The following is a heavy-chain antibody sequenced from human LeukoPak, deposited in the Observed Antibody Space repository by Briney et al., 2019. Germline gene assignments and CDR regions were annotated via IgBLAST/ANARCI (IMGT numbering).Heavy chain of an antibody. Sequence: SGTLSLTCTVSGVSMSTHYWSWLRQPPGKGLEWIGYLLDSWRTKDNPSLQSRVTLSADTSKNQFSLRLTSVTAADTAVYYSATIRRGSIYGYFDFWGQGILVTVSS. J-gene: IGHJ4*02. CDR1: GVSMSTHY. V-gene: IGHV4-59*11. D-gene: IGHD5-18*01. CDR2: LLDSWRT. CDR3: ATIRRGSIYGYFDF.